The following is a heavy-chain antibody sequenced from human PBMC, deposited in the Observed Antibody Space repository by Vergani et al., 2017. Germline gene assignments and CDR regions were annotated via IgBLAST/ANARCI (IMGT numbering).Heavy chain of an antibody. Sequence: QLQLQQSGPGLVKPSETLSLTCTVSGYSISTSNYYWGWIRQPPGKGLEWIGNISYTGSTYYNPSLKSRVTISVDTSKDHFSLQLSSVTATDTAVYYCARFPNIVGDNWFDSWGQGTLVTVSS. V-gene: IGHV4-39*02. CDR1: GYSISTSNYY. J-gene: IGHJ5*01. CDR3: ARFPNIVGDNWFDS. D-gene: IGHD2/OR15-2a*01. CDR2: ISYTGST.